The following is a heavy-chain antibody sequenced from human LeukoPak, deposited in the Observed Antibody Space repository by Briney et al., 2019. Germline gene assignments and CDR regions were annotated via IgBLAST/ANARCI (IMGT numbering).Heavy chain of an antibody. CDR2: IYYSGST. V-gene: IGHV4-59*01. D-gene: IGHD5-18*01. CDR1: GGSISSYY. J-gene: IGHJ5*02. Sequence: SETLSLTCTVSGGSISSYYWSWIRQPPGKGLEWIGYIYYSGSTNYNPSLKSRVTISVDTSKNQFSLKLSSVTAADTAVYYCARGDTRRNWFDPWGQGTLVTVSS. CDR3: ARGDTRRNWFDP.